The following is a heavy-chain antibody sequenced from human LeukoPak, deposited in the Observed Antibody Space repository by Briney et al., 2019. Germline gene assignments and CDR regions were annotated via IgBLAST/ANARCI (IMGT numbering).Heavy chain of an antibody. Sequence: SVKVSCKASGGTLSNYAISWVRQAPGQGLEWMGGIIPIFGTANYAQKFQGRVTITADESTSTAYMELSSLRSEDTAVYYCARGSVEGYSYGYLGIDYWGQGTLVTVSS. D-gene: IGHD5-18*01. V-gene: IGHV1-69*13. J-gene: IGHJ4*02. CDR2: IIPIFGTA. CDR1: GGTLSNYA. CDR3: ARGSVEGYSYGYLGIDY.